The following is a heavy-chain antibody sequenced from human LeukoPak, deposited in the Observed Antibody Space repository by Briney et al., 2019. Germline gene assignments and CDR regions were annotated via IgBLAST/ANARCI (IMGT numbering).Heavy chain of an antibody. CDR1: GGSISSSSYY. J-gene: IGHJ4*02. Sequence: SETLSLTCTVSGGSISSSSYYWGWIRQPPGKVLEWIGSIDYSGSTYYNPSLKRRATISVDTSNNQFSLKLSVVTEADTAVYYCPTPGRYCSSTRCYDGAIDYWGQGTLVTVSS. D-gene: IGHD2-2*01. V-gene: IGHV4-39*01. CDR3: PTPGRYCSSTRCYDGAIDY. CDR2: IDYSGST.